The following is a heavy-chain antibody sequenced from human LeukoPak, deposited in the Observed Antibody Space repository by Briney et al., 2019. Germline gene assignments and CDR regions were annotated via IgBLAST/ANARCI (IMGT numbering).Heavy chain of an antibody. CDR2: ISAYNGNT. V-gene: IGHV1-18*01. CDR1: GHTFTNYG. Sequence: ASVKVSCKASGHTFTNYGITWVRQAPGQGLEWMGWISAYNGNTNYAQKLQGRVTMTTDTSTSTAYMELRSLRSDDTAVYYCARDFQAAISGWYYFDYWGQGTLVTVSS. D-gene: IGHD6-19*01. CDR3: ARDFQAAISGWYYFDY. J-gene: IGHJ4*02.